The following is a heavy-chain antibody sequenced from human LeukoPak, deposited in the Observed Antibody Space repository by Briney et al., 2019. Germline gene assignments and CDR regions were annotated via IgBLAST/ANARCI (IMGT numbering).Heavy chain of an antibody. V-gene: IGHV3-74*01. Sequence: GGSLRPSCAASGFTFTSYWMHWVRQVPGKGLVWISRINNDGSSTTYADSVKGRFTISRDNAKNTLYLQMNSLRAEDTAVYYCARGVDYWGQGTLVTVSS. CDR3: ARGVDY. J-gene: IGHJ4*02. CDR1: GFTFTSYW. CDR2: INNDGSST.